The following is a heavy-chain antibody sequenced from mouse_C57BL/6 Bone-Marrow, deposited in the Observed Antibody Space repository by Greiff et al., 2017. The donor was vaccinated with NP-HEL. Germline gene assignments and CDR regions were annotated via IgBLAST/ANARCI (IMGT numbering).Heavy chain of an antibody. Sequence: QVQLKESGPGLVQPSQSLSITCTVSGFSLTSYGVHWVRQSPGKGLEWLGVIWRGGSTDYNAAFMSRLSITKDNSKSQVFFKMNSLQADDTAIYYCAKNPYGSPHWYFDVWGTGTTVTVSS. J-gene: IGHJ1*03. CDR1: GFSLTSYG. V-gene: IGHV2-5*01. D-gene: IGHD1-1*01. CDR2: IWRGGST. CDR3: AKNPYGSPHWYFDV.